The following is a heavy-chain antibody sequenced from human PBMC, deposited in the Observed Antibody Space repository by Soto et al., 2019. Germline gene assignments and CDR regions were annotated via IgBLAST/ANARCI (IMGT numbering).Heavy chain of an antibody. V-gene: IGHV1-8*01. CDR3: ARRDTGGFLRYFDN. CDR1: GYTFTSYD. CDR2: MNPNSGNT. Sequence: GASVKVSCKASGYTFTSYDINWVRQATGQGLEWMGWMNPNSGNTGYAQKFQGRVTMTRNTSISTAYMELSSLRSEDTAVYYCARRDTGGFLRYFDNWGQGTLVTVSS. D-gene: IGHD2-8*02. J-gene: IGHJ4*02.